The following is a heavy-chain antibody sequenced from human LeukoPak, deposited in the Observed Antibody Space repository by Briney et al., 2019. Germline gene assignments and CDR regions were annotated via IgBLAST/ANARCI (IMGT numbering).Heavy chain of an antibody. J-gene: IGHJ5*02. CDR2: INPNSGGT. CDR3: AREGSGSYRPENWFDP. V-gene: IGHV1-2*04. Sequence: GASVKVSCKASGYTFTGYYMHWVRQAPGQGLEWMGWINPNSGGTNYAQKFQGWVTVTRDTSISTAYMELSRLRSDDTAVYYCAREGSGSYRPENWFDPWGQGTLVTVSS. D-gene: IGHD1-26*01. CDR1: GYTFTGYY.